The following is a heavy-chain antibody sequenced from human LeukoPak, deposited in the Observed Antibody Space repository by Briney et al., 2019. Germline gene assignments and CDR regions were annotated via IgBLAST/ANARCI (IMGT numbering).Heavy chain of an antibody. CDR3: ARDNPIVVVPADDYYYYYGMDA. Sequence: GGSLRLSCAASGFTFSDYYMSWIRQAPGKGLEWVSYISSSGSTIYYADSVKGRFTISRDNAKNSLYLQMNSLRAEDTAVYYCARDNPIVVVPADDYYYYYGMDAWGQGTTVTVSS. CDR2: ISSSGSTI. D-gene: IGHD2-2*01. V-gene: IGHV3-11*01. J-gene: IGHJ6*02. CDR1: GFTFSDYY.